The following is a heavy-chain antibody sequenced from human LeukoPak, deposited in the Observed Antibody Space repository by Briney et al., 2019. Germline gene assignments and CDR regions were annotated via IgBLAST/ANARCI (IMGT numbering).Heavy chain of an antibody. CDR3: ARLYAGNRPPDH. CDR1: GGALRSSSYY. J-gene: IGHJ4*02. D-gene: IGHD4-23*01. CDR2: IYYSGST. V-gene: IGHV4-39*01. Sequence: SETLSLTCTVSGGALRSSSYYWGWIRQPPEKGLEWIGSIYYSGSTYYNPSLKSRVTISVDTSKSQFSLKLSSVTAADTAVYHCARLYAGNRPPDHWGQGTLVTVSS.